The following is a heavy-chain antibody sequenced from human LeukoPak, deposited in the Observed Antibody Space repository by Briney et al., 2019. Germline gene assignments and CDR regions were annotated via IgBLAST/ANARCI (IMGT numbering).Heavy chain of an antibody. J-gene: IGHJ4*02. CDR1: GFTFSSYS. Sequence: PGGSLRLSCAASGFTFSSYSMNWVRQAPGKGLEWVSYISSSSSTIYYADSVKGRFTISRDNAKNSLYLQMNSLRAEDTAAYYCARGGSSWYLDYWGQGTLVTVSS. CDR3: ARGGSSWYLDY. CDR2: ISSSSSTI. V-gene: IGHV3-48*01. D-gene: IGHD6-13*01.